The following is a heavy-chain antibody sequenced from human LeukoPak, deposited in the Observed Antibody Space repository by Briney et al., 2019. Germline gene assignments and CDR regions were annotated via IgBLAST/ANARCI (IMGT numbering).Heavy chain of an antibody. CDR2: IYSSGST. D-gene: IGHD6-19*01. J-gene: IGHJ4*02. V-gene: IGHV4-61*10. CDR3: ARTWYSSGWYSYYFDY. CDR1: GGSISSDNYY. Sequence: PSETLSLTCTVSGGSISSDNYYWSWIRQPAGKGLEWIGRIYSSGSTNYNPSLKSRVTISVDTSKNQFSLKLSSVTAADTAVYYCARTWYSSGWYSYYFDYWGQGTLVTVSS.